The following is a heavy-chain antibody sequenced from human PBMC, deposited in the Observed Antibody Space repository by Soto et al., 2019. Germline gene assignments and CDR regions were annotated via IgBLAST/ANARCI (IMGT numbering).Heavy chain of an antibody. Sequence: QLQLQESGPGLVKSSETLSLTCTVSGGSISSSSYSWGWIRQPPGKGLEWIGSIFYSGRTYYNPSLKCRVTISVDTSKNQFSLKLSSVTAVDTAVYYCARVRDYGDYIDFLDYWGQGTLVTVSS. CDR2: IFYSGRT. CDR3: ARVRDYGDYIDFLDY. J-gene: IGHJ4*02. D-gene: IGHD4-17*01. CDR1: GGSISSSSYS. V-gene: IGHV4-39*01.